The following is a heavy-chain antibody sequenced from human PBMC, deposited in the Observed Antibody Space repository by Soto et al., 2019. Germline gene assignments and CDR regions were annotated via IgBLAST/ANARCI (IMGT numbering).Heavy chain of an antibody. CDR3: ARATVVKRHYYDSSGYTIGHFDY. D-gene: IGHD3-22*01. CDR1: GGSISSGGYY. J-gene: IGHJ4*02. CDR2: IYYSGST. Sequence: QVQLQESGPGLVKPSQTLSLTCTVSGGSISSGGYYWSWIRQHPGKGLEWIGYIYYSGSTYYNPSLKSRVTISVDTSKNQFSLKLSSVTAADTAVYYCARATVVKRHYYDSSGYTIGHFDYWGQGTLVTVSS. V-gene: IGHV4-31*03.